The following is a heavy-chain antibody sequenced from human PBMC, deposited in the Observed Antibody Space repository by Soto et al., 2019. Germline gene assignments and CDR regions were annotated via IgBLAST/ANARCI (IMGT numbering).Heavy chain of an antibody. Sequence: LSLTCAVYGGSFSGYYWSWIRQPPGKGLEWIGEINHSGSTNYNPSLKSRVTISVDTSKNQFSLKLSSVTAADTAVYYCARDHIAAAGTGSDWFDPWGQGTLVTVSS. CDR3: ARDHIAAAGTGSDWFDP. D-gene: IGHD6-13*01. CDR2: INHSGST. V-gene: IGHV4-34*01. CDR1: GGSFSGYY. J-gene: IGHJ5*02.